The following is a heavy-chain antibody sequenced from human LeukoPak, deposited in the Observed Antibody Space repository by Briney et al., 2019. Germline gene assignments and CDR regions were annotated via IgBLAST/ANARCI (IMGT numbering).Heavy chain of an antibody. Sequence: PGGSLRLSCAASGFTFSSYAMHWVRQAPGKGLEWVAVISYDGSNKYYADSVKGRFTISRDNSKNTLYLQMNSLRAEDTAVYYCARAHDYSKSLDYWGQGTLVTVSS. V-gene: IGHV3-30-3*01. CDR3: ARAHDYSKSLDY. J-gene: IGHJ4*02. D-gene: IGHD4-11*01. CDR1: GFTFSSYA. CDR2: ISYDGSNK.